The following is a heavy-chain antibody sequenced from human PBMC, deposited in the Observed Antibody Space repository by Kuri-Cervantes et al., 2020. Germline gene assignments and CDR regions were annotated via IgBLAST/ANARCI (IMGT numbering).Heavy chain of an antibody. D-gene: IGHD6-19*01. CDR3: ARLSSGVDY. Sequence: GSVKGRFTISRDNAKNSLFLQMNSLRAEDTAVYYCARLSSGVDYWGQGTPVTVSS. V-gene: IGHV3-21*01. J-gene: IGHJ4*02.